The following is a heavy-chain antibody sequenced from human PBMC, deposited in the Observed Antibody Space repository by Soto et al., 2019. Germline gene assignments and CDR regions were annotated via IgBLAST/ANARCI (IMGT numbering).Heavy chain of an antibody. D-gene: IGHD3-22*01. J-gene: IGHJ4*02. V-gene: IGHV3-33*01. CDR1: GFTFSSYG. CDR3: AIGITTYYDDTSGYYLDY. CDR2: IWYDGSEK. Sequence: QVQLVESGGGVVQPGRSLRLSCAASGFTFSSYGMYWVRQAPGKGLERVAVIWYDGSEKYYADSVKGRFTISRDDSKDTMYLQMNSLRAEDTAVYYCAIGITTYYDDTSGYYLDYWGRGTLVTVSS.